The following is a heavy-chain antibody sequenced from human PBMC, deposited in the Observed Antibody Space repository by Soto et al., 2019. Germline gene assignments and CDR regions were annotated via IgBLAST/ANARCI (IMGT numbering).Heavy chain of an antibody. CDR2: INPSGRTT. CDR1: GFTFSKYY. V-gene: IGHV1-46*01. CDR3: ARDLDVTTVTTSFDS. D-gene: IGHD4-17*01. J-gene: IGHJ4*02. Sequence: ASVKVSCKTSGFTFSKYYMHWLRQVPGQGLEWVGVINPSGRTTSYAQKFLGRVTVTRDAPTATVYLELNSLRSGDTAVYYCARDLDVTTVTTSFDSWGQGTLVTVSS.